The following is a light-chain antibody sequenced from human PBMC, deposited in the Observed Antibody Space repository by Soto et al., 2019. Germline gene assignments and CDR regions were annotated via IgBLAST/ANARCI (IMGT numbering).Light chain of an antibody. CDR1: NSNIGSNI. CDR2: SNN. V-gene: IGLV1-44*01. Sequence: QSALTQPPSASGTPGQRVTISCSGSNSNIGSNIVNWYQQLPGTAPKLLIYSNNQRPSGVPDRFSGSKSGTSASLAISGLQSEDEADYYCAAWDDSLNGHYVFGTGTKVTVL. CDR3: AAWDDSLNGHYV. J-gene: IGLJ1*01.